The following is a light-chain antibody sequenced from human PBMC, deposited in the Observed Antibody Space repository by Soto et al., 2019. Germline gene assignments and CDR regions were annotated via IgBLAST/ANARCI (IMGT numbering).Light chain of an antibody. V-gene: IGKV1-9*01. J-gene: IGKJ3*01. CDR1: QGISSF. CDR3: QQLNSFPIP. CDR2: GAS. Sequence: IQLTQSPSSLSASVGDRVTITCRASQGISSFLAWYQQKPGKAPKLLIYGASTLQRGVPSRFSGSGSGTDFTLTIGSPQPEDFATYYCQQLNSFPIPFGPGTKVDIK.